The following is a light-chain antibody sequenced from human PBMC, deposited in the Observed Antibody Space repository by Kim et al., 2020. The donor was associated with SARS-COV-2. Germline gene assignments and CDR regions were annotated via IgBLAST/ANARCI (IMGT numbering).Light chain of an antibody. CDR1: QTVTDNY. CDR2: DVS. V-gene: IGKV3-20*01. Sequence: SPGEGTRLSCRASQTVTDNYLGWYQQRPGQAPRLLIYDVSTRATGVPDRFSGSGSGTDFSLSISRLEPEDSAVYYCQWYGSTPRTFGQGTKVDIK. CDR3: QWYGSTPRT. J-gene: IGKJ1*01.